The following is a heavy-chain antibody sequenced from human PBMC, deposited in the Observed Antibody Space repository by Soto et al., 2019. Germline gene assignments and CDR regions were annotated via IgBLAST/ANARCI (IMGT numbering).Heavy chain of an antibody. Sequence: ASVKVSCKASGYIFTSYYMHWVRQAPGQGLEWMGIINPSAGGTSYAQKFQARVTMTRDTSTSTIYMELSSLTSEDTVVYYCARDSTLAYWGQGTLVTVSS. V-gene: IGHV1-46*01. CDR2: INPSAGGT. J-gene: IGHJ4*02. CDR3: ARDSTLAY. CDR1: GYIFTSYY.